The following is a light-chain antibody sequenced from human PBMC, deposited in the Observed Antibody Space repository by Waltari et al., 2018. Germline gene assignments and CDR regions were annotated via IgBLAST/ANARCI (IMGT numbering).Light chain of an antibody. J-gene: IGKJ1*01. CDR2: DAS. CDR1: QSVSRF. Sequence: IVLTQSPGTLSLSPGERATLSCRASQSVSRFLAWYQQKPGQAPRLLIYDASTRATGIPDRFSGSGSGTDFSLTISRLEPEDFAVYYCQKYVSLPATFGQWPKVEIQ. CDR3: QKYVSLPAT. V-gene: IGKV3-20*01.